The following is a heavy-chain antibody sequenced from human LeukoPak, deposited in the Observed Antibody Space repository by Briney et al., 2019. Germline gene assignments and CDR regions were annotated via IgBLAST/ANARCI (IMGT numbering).Heavy chain of an antibody. CDR3: ARGCSSTSCQNWFDP. J-gene: IGHJ5*02. V-gene: IGHV1-69*13. CDR1: GGTFSSYA. D-gene: IGHD2-2*01. Sequence: GASVKVSCKASGGTFSSYAINWVRQAPGQGLEWMGGIIPIFGTANYAQKFQGRVTITADESASTAYMELSSLRSEDTAVYYCARGCSSTSCQNWFDPWGQGTLVTVSS. CDR2: IIPIFGTA.